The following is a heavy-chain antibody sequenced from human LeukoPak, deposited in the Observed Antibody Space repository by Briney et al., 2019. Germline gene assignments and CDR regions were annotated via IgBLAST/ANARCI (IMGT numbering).Heavy chain of an antibody. V-gene: IGHV3-20*04. CDR3: ARDRITVVTRLPRH. D-gene: IGHD4-23*01. Sequence: GGSLRLSCAASGFTFDDYVMSWVRQAPGKGLEWVSGINWNGGSTNYADSVKGRFTISRDNAKNSLYLQMNSLRAEDTAVYYCARDRITVVTRLPRHWGQGTLVTVSS. J-gene: IGHJ1*01. CDR1: GFTFDDYV. CDR2: INWNGGST.